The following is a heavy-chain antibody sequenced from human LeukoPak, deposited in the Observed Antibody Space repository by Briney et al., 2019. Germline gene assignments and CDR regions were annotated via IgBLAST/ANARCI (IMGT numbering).Heavy chain of an antibody. J-gene: IGHJ6*03. CDR3: AREATYYDFWSGYYGADYYYYMDV. CDR1: GYTFTSYG. Sequence: ASVKVSCKASGYTFTSYGISWVRQAPGQGLEWMGWISAYNGNTNYAQKLQGRVTMTTDTSTSTAYMELRSLRSDDTAVYYCAREATYYDFWSGYYGADYYYYMDVWGKGTTVTVSS. D-gene: IGHD3-3*01. CDR2: ISAYNGNT. V-gene: IGHV1-18*01.